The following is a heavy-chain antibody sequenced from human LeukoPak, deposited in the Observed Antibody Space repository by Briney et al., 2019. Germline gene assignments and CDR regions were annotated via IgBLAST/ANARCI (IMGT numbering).Heavy chain of an antibody. V-gene: IGHV4-39*07. CDR1: GGSISETNYY. J-gene: IGHJ6*03. Sequence: PSETLSLTCTVSGGSISETNYYWGWIRQPPGKGLEWIGVMYYSGNTYYNPSLKSRITISVDTSKNQFSLKLSSVTAADTAVYYCARRLLRRPSRTYYYYMDAWGKGTTVTISS. CDR3: ARRLLRRPSRTYYYYMDA. D-gene: IGHD2-21*02. CDR2: MYYSGNT.